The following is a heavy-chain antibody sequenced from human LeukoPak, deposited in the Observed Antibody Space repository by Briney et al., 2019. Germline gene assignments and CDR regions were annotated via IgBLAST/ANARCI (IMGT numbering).Heavy chain of an antibody. CDR2: IDPTDSYT. CDR3: ARVGLYGSGSYYTTGFDL. V-gene: IGHV5-10-1*01. J-gene: IGHJ4*02. CDR1: GYSFTSYW. Sequence: GESLKISCKTSGYSFTSYWITWVRQMPGKGLEWMGRIDPTDSYTYYSPSFEGHVTISVDKSITTAYLRWSSLKASDTAIYYCARVGLYGSGSYYTTGFDLWGQGTLVTVSS. D-gene: IGHD3-10*01.